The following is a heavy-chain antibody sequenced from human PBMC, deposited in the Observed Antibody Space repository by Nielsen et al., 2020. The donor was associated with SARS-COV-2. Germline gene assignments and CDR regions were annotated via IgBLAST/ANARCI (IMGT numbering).Heavy chain of an antibody. V-gene: IGHV3-9*01. J-gene: IGHJ6*02. CDR3: AKDRAVAGSDYYYGIDV. CDR1: GFTLADYA. CDR2: ISWNSGSI. Sequence: GGSLRLSCAASGFTLADYAMHWVRQAPGKGLGCVSGISWNSGSIGYADSVKGRFTISRDNAKNSLYLQMNSLRAEDTALYYCAKDRAVAGSDYYYGIDVWGQGTTVTVSS. D-gene: IGHD6-19*01.